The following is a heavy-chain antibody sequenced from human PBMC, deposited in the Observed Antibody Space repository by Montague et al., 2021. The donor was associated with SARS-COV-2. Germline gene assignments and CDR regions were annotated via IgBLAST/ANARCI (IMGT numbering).Heavy chain of an antibody. CDR2: IYYSGST. J-gene: IGHJ6*02. CDR3: ARHASYDYSKDLYYYYYYGMDV. CDR1: GGSISISSYY. V-gene: IGHV4-39*01. D-gene: IGHD4-11*01. Sequence: SETLSLTCTVSGGSISISSYYWGWIRQPPGKGLEWIGSIYYSGSTYYNPSLKSRVTISVDTSKNQFSLKLSSVTAADTAVYYCARHASYDYSKDLYYYYYYGMDVWGQGTTVTVSS.